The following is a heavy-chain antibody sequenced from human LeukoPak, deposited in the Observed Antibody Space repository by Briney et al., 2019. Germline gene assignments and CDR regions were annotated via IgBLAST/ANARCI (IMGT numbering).Heavy chain of an antibody. CDR1: GYTFTVYY. J-gene: IGHJ4*02. CDR3: ARDMGVPYYFDY. D-gene: IGHD2-8*01. CDR2: INPNSGGT. Sequence: GASVNVSCKASGYTFTVYYMHWVRQAPGQGLEWMGWINPNSGGTNFAQNFQGRVIMTRDTSISTAYMELTRLTSDDTAVYYCARDMGVPYYFDYWGQGTLVTVSS. V-gene: IGHV1-2*02.